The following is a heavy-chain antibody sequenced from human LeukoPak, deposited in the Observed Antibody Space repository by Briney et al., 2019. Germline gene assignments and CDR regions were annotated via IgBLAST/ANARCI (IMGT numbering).Heavy chain of an antibody. CDR1: GFTFSSYW. J-gene: IGHJ4*02. D-gene: IGHD3-3*01. V-gene: IGHV3-7*01. CDR2: IKQDGSEK. Sequence: PRGSLRLSCAASGFTFSSYWKSWVRQAPGKGLEWVANIKQDGSEKYYVDSVKGRFTISRDNAKNSLYLQMNSLRAEDTAVYYCARDPSYYDFWSGYHRGFDYWGQGTLVTVSS. CDR3: ARDPSYYDFWSGYHRGFDY.